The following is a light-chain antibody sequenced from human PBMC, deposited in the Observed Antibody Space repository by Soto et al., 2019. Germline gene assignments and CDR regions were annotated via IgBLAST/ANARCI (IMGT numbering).Light chain of an antibody. CDR3: QTWGPGV. V-gene: IGLV4-69*01. CDR2: LNSDGSH. J-gene: IGLJ2*01. CDR1: SGHSSYA. Sequence: QLVLTQSPSASASLGASVKLTCTLSSGHSSYAIAWHQQQPEKGPRYLMKLNSDGSHSKGDGIPDRFSGSSSGAERYLTISSLQSEDEADYYCQTWGPGVFGGGIKLTVL.